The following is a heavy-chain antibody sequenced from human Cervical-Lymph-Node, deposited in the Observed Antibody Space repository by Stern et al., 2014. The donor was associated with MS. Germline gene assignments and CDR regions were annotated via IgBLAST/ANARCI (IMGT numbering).Heavy chain of an antibody. V-gene: IGHV4-31*03. CDR2: IHYSGST. D-gene: IGHD6-13*01. J-gene: IGHJ5*02. CDR1: GGSIISGDYY. CDR3: AGWLEAAGWLEAAAGSNWFDP. Sequence: QLQLQESGPGLVKPSQTLSLTCTVSGGSIISGDYYWSWIRQHPGNGLEWIGYIHYSGSTYYNPSLKSRVTISVDTSKNQFSLKLSSVTAADTAMYYCAGWLEAAGWLEAAAGSNWFDPWGQGTLVIVSS.